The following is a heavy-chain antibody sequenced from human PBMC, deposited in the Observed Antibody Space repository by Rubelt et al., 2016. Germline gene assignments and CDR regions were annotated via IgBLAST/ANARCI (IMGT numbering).Heavy chain of an antibody. Sequence: KWYNDYAVSVKSRITINPDTSKNQFSLKLSSVTAADTAVYYCARDRADRVYGMDVWGQGTTVTVSS. CDR2: KWYN. CDR3: ARDRADRVYGMDV. D-gene: IGHD1-14*01. V-gene: IGHV6-1*01. J-gene: IGHJ6*02.